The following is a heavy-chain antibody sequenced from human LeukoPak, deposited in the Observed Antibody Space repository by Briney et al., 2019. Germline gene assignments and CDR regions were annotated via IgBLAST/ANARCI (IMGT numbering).Heavy chain of an antibody. CDR2: ISSSSSYI. J-gene: IGHJ4*02. V-gene: IGHV3-21*01. D-gene: IGHD6-13*01. CDR3: ARDGSPLTAAGPLDY. CDR1: GFTFSSYS. Sequence: GGSLRPSCAASGFTFSSYSMNWVRQGPGKGLEWVSSISSSSSYIYYADSMKGRFTISRDNAKNSLHLQMNSLRVEDTAVYYCARDGSPLTAAGPLDYWGQGTLVTVSS.